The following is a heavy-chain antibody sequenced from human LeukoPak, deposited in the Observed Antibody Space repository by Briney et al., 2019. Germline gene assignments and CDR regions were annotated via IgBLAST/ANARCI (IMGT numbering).Heavy chain of an antibody. D-gene: IGHD5-12*01. CDR3: AKDGREWPRSLDY. Sequence: PGGSLRLSCAASGFTFSSYAMSWVRQAPGKGLEWVSGISGSGGSTYYADSVKGRFTISRDNSKNTLYLQMNSLRAEDTAVYYCAKDGREWPRSLDYWGQGTLVTVSP. J-gene: IGHJ4*02. V-gene: IGHV3-23*01. CDR2: ISGSGGST. CDR1: GFTFSSYA.